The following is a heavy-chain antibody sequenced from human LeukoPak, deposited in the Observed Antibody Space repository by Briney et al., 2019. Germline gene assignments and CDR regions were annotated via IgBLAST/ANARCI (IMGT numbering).Heavy chain of an antibody. D-gene: IGHD4-11*01. J-gene: IGHJ4*02. CDR2: IYPGDSDT. CDR3: ARRTDDDYSNIDH. V-gene: IGHV5-51*01. CDR1: GYSFTTYW. Sequence: GESLKISCKGSGYSFTTYWIAWVRQVPGRALEWMGIIYPGDSDTRYSPSFQGQVTISADKSISTAYLQWSSLKASDTAMYYCARRTDDDYSNIDHWGQGTLVTVSS.